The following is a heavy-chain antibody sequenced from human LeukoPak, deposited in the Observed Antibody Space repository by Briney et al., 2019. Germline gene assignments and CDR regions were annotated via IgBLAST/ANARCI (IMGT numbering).Heavy chain of an antibody. V-gene: IGHV3-48*03. Sequence: GGSLRLSCAASGFTYSSYEMNWVRQAPGKGLEWVSYISSSGSTIYYAASVKGRFTISRDNSKNTLYLQMNSLRAEDTAVYYCAKGYCTNGVCYFDYWGQGTLVTVSS. D-gene: IGHD2-8*01. CDR3: AKGYCTNGVCYFDY. CDR1: GFTYSSYE. J-gene: IGHJ4*02. CDR2: ISSSGSTI.